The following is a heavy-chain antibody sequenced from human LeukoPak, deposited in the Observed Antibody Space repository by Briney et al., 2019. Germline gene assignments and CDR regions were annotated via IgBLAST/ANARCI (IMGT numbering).Heavy chain of an antibody. CDR3: AELGITMIGGV. V-gene: IGHV3-74*01. D-gene: IGHD3-10*02. CDR1: GFTFSNYW. Sequence: GGSLRLSCAASGFTFSNYWMNWVRQAPGKGLVWVSRINVEGSSTSYVDSVKGRFTISRDNAKNSLYLQMNSLRAEDTAVYYCAELGITMIGGVWGKGTTVTISS. CDR2: INVEGSST. J-gene: IGHJ6*04.